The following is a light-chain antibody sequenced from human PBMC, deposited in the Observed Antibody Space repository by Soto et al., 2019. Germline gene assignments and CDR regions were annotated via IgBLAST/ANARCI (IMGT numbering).Light chain of an antibody. CDR3: QSYDTGLTGHVL. V-gene: IGLV1-40*01. CDR2: AST. Sequence: QSVLTQPPSVSGAPGQRVTISCSGNSSNIGAGFDVHWYQPLPGAAPKLLIYASTNRPSGVPDRFSGSKSDTSAALAITGRQIDDEADYYCQSYDTGLTGHVLFGGGTTVTVL. CDR1: SSNIGAGFD. J-gene: IGLJ2*01.